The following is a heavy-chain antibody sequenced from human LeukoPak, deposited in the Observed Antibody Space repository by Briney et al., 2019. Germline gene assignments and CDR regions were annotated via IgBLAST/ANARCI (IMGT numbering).Heavy chain of an antibody. Sequence: GGSLRLSCAASGFTFDDYAMHWVRQAPGKGLEWVSGISWNSGSIGYADSVKGRFTISRDNAKNSLYLQMNSQRAEDTALYYCAKDRTAITYDAFDIWGQGTMVTVSS. V-gene: IGHV3-9*01. J-gene: IGHJ3*02. CDR2: ISWNSGSI. CDR1: GFTFDDYA. D-gene: IGHD2-21*02. CDR3: AKDRTAITYDAFDI.